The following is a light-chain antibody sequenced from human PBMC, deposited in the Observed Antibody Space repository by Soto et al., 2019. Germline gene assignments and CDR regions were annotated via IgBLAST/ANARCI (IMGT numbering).Light chain of an antibody. CDR1: SSDVGSYNL. V-gene: IGLV2-23*01. CDR3: CSYAGSSTWV. Sequence: QSALTQPASVSGSPGQSITISCTGTSSDVGSYNLVSWYQQHPGKAPKLMIYEGSKRPSGVSNRFSGSKSGNAASLTVSGLQAEDEAYYYCCSYAGSSTWVFGGGTEVTVL. J-gene: IGLJ3*02. CDR2: EGS.